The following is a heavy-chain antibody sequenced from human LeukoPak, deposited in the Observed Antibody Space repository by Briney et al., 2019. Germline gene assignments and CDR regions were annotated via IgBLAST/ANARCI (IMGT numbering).Heavy chain of an antibody. J-gene: IGHJ6*03. Sequence: SETLSLTCTVSNFSIGRGYYWAWIRQPPGKGLEWIANMFHSGTTFYNPSLRSRVTLSIDTSKNQFSLKLSSVTAADTAVYYCARTESFYYYYMDVWGKGTTVTVSS. CDR2: MFHSGTT. D-gene: IGHD3-16*02. V-gene: IGHV4-38-2*02. CDR1: NFSIGRGYY. CDR3: ARTESFYYYYMDV.